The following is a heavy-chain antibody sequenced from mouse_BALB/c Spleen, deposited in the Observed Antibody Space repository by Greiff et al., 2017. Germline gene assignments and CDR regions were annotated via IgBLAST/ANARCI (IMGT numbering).Heavy chain of an antibody. CDR2: IYPGNVNT. CDR3: ARTFYGNYAMDY. CDR1: GYTFTSYY. V-gene: IGHV1S56*01. D-gene: IGHD2-10*01. Sequence: VQLQQSGPELVKPGASVRISCKASGYTFTSYYIHWVKQRPGQGLEWIGWIYPGNVNTKYNEKFKGKATLTADKSSSTAYMQLSSLTSEDSAVYFCARTFYGNYAMDYWGQGTSVTVSS. J-gene: IGHJ4*01.